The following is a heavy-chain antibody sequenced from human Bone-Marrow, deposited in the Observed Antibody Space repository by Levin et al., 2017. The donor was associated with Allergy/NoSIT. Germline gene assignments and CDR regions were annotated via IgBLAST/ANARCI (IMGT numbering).Heavy chain of an antibody. D-gene: IGHD4-23*01. CDR1: GFSVSSKH. Sequence: LSLTCVVSGFSVSSKHMSWVRQAPGEGLEWVSVIYSADATYYADSVKGRFTISRDNSKNTLYLQMNSLRAEDTAVYYCAFYGGDSGGLDPWGQGTLVTVSS. CDR3: AFYGGDSGGLDP. J-gene: IGHJ5*02. CDR2: IYSADAT. V-gene: IGHV3-53*01.